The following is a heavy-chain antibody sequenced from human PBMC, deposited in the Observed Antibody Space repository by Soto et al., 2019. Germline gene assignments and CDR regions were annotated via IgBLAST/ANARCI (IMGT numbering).Heavy chain of an antibody. CDR3: ARSIAAAGTRPYYYYYYGMDV. J-gene: IGHJ6*02. Sequence: QVQLQESGPGLVKPSETLSLICTVSGGYISSYYWSWIRQPAGKGLEWIGRIYTNGSTNYNASLKSRVTMSVDTSKNQFSLKLSSVTAADTAVYYCARSIAAAGTRPYYYYYYGMDVWGQGTTVTVSS. D-gene: IGHD6-13*01. CDR1: GGYISSYY. V-gene: IGHV4-4*07. CDR2: IYTNGST.